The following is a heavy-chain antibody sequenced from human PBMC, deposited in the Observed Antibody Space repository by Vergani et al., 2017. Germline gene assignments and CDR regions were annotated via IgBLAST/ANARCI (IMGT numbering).Heavy chain of an antibody. Sequence: QVQLVQSGAEVKKPGASVKVSCKASGYTFTSYGISWVRPAPGQGLEWMGWISAYNGNTNYAQKHQGRVTMTTDTSTSTAYMELRSLRSDDTAVYYCARGYGSSWYSGYYYYGMDVWGQGTTVTVSS. J-gene: IGHJ6*02. CDR1: GYTFTSYG. D-gene: IGHD6-13*01. V-gene: IGHV1-18*01. CDR2: ISAYNGNT. CDR3: ARGYGSSWYSGYYYYGMDV.